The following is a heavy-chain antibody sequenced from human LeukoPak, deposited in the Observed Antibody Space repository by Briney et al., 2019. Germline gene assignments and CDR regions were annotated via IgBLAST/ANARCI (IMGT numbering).Heavy chain of an antibody. D-gene: IGHD3-10*01. CDR3: ARHVYGSGSSNWFDP. CDR2: IYYSGST. Sequence: SETLSLTCTVSGGSISSYYWSWIRQPPGKGLEWIGYIYYSGSTNYNPSLESRVTISVDTSKNQFSLKLSSVTAADTAVYYCARHVYGSGSSNWFDPWGQGTLVPSPQ. V-gene: IGHV4-59*08. J-gene: IGHJ5*02. CDR1: GGSISSYY.